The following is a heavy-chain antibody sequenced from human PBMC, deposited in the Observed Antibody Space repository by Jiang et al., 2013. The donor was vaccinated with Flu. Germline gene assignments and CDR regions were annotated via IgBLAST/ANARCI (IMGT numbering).Heavy chain of an antibody. CDR1: GGTFSSYA. D-gene: IGHD5-24*01. CDR2: IIPILGIA. V-gene: IGHV1-69*04. Sequence: RSGAEVKKPGSSVKVSCKASGGTFSSYAISWVRQAPGQGLEWMGGIIPILGIANYAQKFQGRVTITADKSTSTAYMELSSLRSEDTAVYYCARESVAEMATTYYFDYWGQGTLVTVSS. J-gene: IGHJ4*02. CDR3: ARESVAEMATTYYFDY.